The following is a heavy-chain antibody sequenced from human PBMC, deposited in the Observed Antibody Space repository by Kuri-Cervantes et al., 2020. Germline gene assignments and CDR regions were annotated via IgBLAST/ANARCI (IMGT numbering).Heavy chain of an antibody. V-gene: IGHV4-61*01. D-gene: IGHD6-6*01. CDR1: GGSVSSGSYY. CDR2: IYYSGST. Sequence: SETLSLTCTVSGGSVSSGSYYWSRIRQPPGKGLEWIGYIYYSGSTNYNPSLKSRVTISVDTSKNQFSLKLSSVTAADTAVYYCARDSSSYYYYGMDVWGQGTTVTVSS. CDR3: ARDSSSYYYYGMDV. J-gene: IGHJ6*02.